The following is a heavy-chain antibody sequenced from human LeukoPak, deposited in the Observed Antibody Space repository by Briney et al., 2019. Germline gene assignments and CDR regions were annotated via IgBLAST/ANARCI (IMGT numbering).Heavy chain of an antibody. CDR1: GGTFSSYA. CDR2: IIPILGIA. Sequence: SSVKVSCKASGGTFSSYAISWVRQAPGQGLEWMGRIIPILGIANYAQKFQGRVTITADKSTSTAYMELSSLRSEDTAVYYCASSPGPRQQDYYHGMDVWGQGTTVTVSS. D-gene: IGHD1-1*01. J-gene: IGHJ6*02. CDR3: ASSPGPRQQDYYHGMDV. V-gene: IGHV1-69*04.